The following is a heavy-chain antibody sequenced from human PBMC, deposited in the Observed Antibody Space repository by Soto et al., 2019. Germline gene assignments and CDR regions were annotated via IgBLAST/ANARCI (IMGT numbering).Heavy chain of an antibody. J-gene: IGHJ5*02. CDR3: AMAAAPSGWFDP. Sequence: SQTLSLTCAISGDSASSNSAAWNWIRQSPSRGLEWLGRTYYRSKWYNDYAVSVKSRITINPDTSKNQFSLQLNSVTPEDTAVYYCAMAAAPSGWFDPWGQGTLVTVSS. D-gene: IGHD6-13*01. CDR2: TYYRSKWYN. V-gene: IGHV6-1*01. CDR1: GDSASSNSAA.